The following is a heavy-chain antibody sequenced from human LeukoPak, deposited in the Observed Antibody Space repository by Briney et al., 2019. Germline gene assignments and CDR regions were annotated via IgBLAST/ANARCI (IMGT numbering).Heavy chain of an antibody. V-gene: IGHV3-23*01. J-gene: IGHJ5*02. CDR2: ISGSGGST. CDR3: AKDPSSDYGNFYNWFDP. Sequence: GGSLRLSCAASGFTFSSYAMSWVRQAPGKGLEWVSAISGSGGSTYYADSVKGRFTISRDNSKNTLYLQMNSLRAEDTAVYYCAKDPSSDYGNFYNWFDPWGQGTLVTVPS. CDR1: GFTFSSYA. D-gene: IGHD4-17*01.